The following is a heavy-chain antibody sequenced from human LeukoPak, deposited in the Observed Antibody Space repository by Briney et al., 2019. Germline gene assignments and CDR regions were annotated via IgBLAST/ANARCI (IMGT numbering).Heavy chain of an antibody. V-gene: IGHV4-4*07. CDR3: ARVQGSIAAAGGFDY. J-gene: IGHJ4*02. D-gene: IGHD6-13*01. Sequence: SETLSLTCTVSGGSISSYYWSWVRQPAGKGLEWIGRIYASGNTNYNPSLKGRVTISVDTSKNQFSLKLSSVTAADTAVYYCARVQGSIAAAGGFDYWGQGTLVTVSS. CDR1: GGSISSYY. CDR2: IYASGNT.